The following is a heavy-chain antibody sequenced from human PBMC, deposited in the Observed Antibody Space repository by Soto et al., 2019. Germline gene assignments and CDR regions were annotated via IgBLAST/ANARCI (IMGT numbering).Heavy chain of an antibody. CDR2: IYYSGNT. D-gene: IGHD3-16*01. J-gene: IGHJ5*01. V-gene: IGHV4-61*01. Sequence: SETLSLTCSVSGDSVNSGNYYWTWMRQPPGKGLEWIGHIYYSGNTNYSPSLKSRITISLDTTNNQFSLNLNSVAAADTAVYYCARVPVDTYMIYWSDPWGQGTLVTVSS. CDR3: ARVPVDTYMIYWSDP. CDR1: GDSVNSGNYY.